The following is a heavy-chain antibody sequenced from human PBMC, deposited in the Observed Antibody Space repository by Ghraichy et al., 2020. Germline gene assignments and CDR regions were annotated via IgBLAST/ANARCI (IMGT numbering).Heavy chain of an antibody. CDR1: GGSFSGYY. D-gene: IGHD2-2*01. CDR2: INHSGST. V-gene: IGHV4-34*01. Sequence: SETLSLTCAVYGGSFSGYYWSWIRQPPGKGLEWIGEINHSGSTNYNPSLKSRVTISVDTSKNQFSLKLSSVTAADTAVYYCATETLGYCSSTSCYAHWGWFDPWGQGTLVTVSS. CDR3: ATETLGYCSSTSCYAHWGWFDP. J-gene: IGHJ5*02.